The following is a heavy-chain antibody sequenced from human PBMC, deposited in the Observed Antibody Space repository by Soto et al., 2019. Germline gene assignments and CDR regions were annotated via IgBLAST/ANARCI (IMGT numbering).Heavy chain of an antibody. CDR2: ISSSSSYT. D-gene: IGHD3-9*01. V-gene: IGHV3-11*05. Sequence: GVSLRLSCAASGFPFSSYLMSWISQAPGKGLEWVSYISSSSSYTNYADSVKGRFTISRDNAKNSLYLQMNSLRAEDTAVYYCARDADILTGSDAFDIWGQGTMVTVSS. J-gene: IGHJ3*02. CDR1: GFPFSSYL. CDR3: ARDADILTGSDAFDI.